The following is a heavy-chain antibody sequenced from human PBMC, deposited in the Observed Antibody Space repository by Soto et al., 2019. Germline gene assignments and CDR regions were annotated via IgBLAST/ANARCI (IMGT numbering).Heavy chain of an antibody. Sequence: GGSLRLSCAASGFIVSNKHMGWVRQAPGKGLESVSILYTDDRTYYADSVKGRFTISRDNSKNTVSLQMNGLRDEDTAMYYCAKYRVTWTYSSSEFDYWGQGTLVTVSS. J-gene: IGHJ4*02. CDR3: AKYRVTWTYSSSEFDY. V-gene: IGHV3-53*05. D-gene: IGHD6-6*01. CDR2: LYTDDRT. CDR1: GFIVSNKH.